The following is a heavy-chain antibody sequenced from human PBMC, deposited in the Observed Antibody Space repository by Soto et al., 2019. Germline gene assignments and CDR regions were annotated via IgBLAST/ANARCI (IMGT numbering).Heavy chain of an antibody. CDR2: IIPIFGTA. J-gene: IGHJ5*02. CDR1: GGTFSSYA. D-gene: IGHD2-15*01. V-gene: IGHV1-69*12. CDR3: ARVYCSGGSCYLLGSNWFDP. Sequence: QVQLVQSGAEVKKPGSSVKVSCKASGGTFSSYAISWVRQAPGQGLEWMGGIIPIFGTANYAQKFQGRVTITADESTSTADMELSSLRSEDTAVYYCARVYCSGGSCYLLGSNWFDPWGQGTLVTVSS.